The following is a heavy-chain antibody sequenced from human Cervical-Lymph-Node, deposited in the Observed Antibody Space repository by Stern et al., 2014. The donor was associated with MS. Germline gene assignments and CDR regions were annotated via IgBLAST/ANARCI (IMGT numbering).Heavy chain of an antibody. J-gene: IGHJ6*02. D-gene: IGHD3-9*01. Sequence: EVQLVESGGGLVQPGGSLRLSCAASGFTFSSYSMNWVRQAPGKGLEWVSYISSSSSTIYYADSVKGRFTISRDNAKNSLYLQMNSLRDEDTAVYYCARASHIKYYDILTGSDYYYGMDVWGQGTTVTVSS. V-gene: IGHV3-48*02. CDR2: ISSSSSTI. CDR1: GFTFSSYS. CDR3: ARASHIKYYDILTGSDYYYGMDV.